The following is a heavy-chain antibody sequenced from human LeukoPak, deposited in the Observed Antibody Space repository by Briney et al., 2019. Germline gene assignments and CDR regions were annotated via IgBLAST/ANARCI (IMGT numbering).Heavy chain of an antibody. CDR2: ISSSSSYI. J-gene: IGHJ6*02. CDR3: ARVGSRNYYGSGSYYTYYYYYGMDV. CDR1: GFTFGSYS. Sequence: SGGSLRLSCAASGFTFGSYSMNWVRQAPGKGLEWVSSISSSSSYIYYADSVKGRFTISRDNAKNSLYLQMNSLRAEDTAVYYCARVGSRNYYGSGSYYTYYYYYGMDVWGQGTTVTVSS. V-gene: IGHV3-21*01. D-gene: IGHD3-10*01.